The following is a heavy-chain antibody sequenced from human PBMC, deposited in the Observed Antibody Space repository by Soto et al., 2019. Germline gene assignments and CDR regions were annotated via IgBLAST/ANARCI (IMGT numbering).Heavy chain of an antibody. D-gene: IGHD1-7*01. Sequence: VGSLRLSCAASGFTFSSYAMSWVRQAPGKGLEWVSAISGSGGSTYYADSVKGRFTISRDNSKNTLYLQMNSLRAEDTAVYYCAKDGSMELLGDYDYWGQGTLVTVSS. V-gene: IGHV3-23*01. CDR1: GFTFSSYA. CDR2: ISGSGGST. J-gene: IGHJ4*02. CDR3: AKDGSMELLGDYDY.